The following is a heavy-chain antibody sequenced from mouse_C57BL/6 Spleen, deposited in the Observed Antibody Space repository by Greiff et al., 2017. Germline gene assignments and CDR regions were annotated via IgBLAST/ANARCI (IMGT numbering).Heavy chain of an antibody. J-gene: IGHJ4*01. CDR1: GYTFTSYW. Sequence: QVQLKQPGAELVKPGASVKLSCKASGYTFTSYWMHWVKQRPGRGLEWIGRIDPNSGGTKYNEKFKSKATLTVDKPSSTAYMQLSSLTSEDSAVYYCARYGNYGAMDYWGQGTSVTVSS. CDR3: ARYGNYGAMDY. V-gene: IGHV1-72*01. D-gene: IGHD2-1*01. CDR2: IDPNSGGT.